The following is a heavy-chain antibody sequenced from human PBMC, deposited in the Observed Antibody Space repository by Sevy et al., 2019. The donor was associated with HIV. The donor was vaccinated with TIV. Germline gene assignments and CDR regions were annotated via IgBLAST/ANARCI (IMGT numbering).Heavy chain of an antibody. J-gene: IGHJ4*02. CDR3: AREGCTKPHDY. Sequence: GGSLRLSCAASGFTFSKYSMSWVRQPPGKGLEWVSTLSFGCGEINYADSVKGGLTISRDNSKSSVYLQINNLRPEDKAVYYCAREGCTKPHDYWGQGTLVTVSS. CDR1: GFTFSKYS. V-gene: IGHV3-23*01. CDR2: LSFGCGEI. D-gene: IGHD2-8*01.